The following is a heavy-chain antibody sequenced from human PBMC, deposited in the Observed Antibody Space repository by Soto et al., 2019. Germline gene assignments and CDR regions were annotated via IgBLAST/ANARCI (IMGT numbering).Heavy chain of an antibody. D-gene: IGHD4-17*01. CDR3: ARGGYGGNYAY. CDR1: GFTFSSYA. CDR2: ISNNGVST. J-gene: IGHJ4*02. V-gene: IGHV3-23*01. Sequence: GGSLRLSCAASGFTFSSYAMSWVRQAPGKGLEWVSSISNNGVSTSYADSVKGRFTFSRDNSENTLHLQMNTLRAEDTAVYYCARGGYGGNYAYWGLGTLVTVSS.